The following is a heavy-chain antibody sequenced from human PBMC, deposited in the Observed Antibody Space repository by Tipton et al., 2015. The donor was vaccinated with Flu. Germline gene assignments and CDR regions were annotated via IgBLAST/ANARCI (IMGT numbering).Heavy chain of an antibody. CDR3: ARRGDYGQEYLQH. Sequence: QVQLVQSGAEVKKPGSSVKVSCKASGSTFISYGINWVRQAPGQGLEWMGRFIPNFGTPKYAQKFQGRVTITADELTSTAYMELSSLTSEDTAVYYCARRGDYGQEYLQHWGQGTLVSVSS. CDR2: FIPNFGTP. V-gene: IGHV1-69*18. D-gene: IGHD4-17*01. CDR1: GSTFISYG. J-gene: IGHJ1*01.